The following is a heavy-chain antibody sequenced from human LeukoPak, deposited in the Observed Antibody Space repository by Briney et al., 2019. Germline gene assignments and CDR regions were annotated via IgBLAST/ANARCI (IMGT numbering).Heavy chain of an antibody. D-gene: IGHD3-10*01. J-gene: IGHJ6*02. CDR2: IYSGGST. CDR1: GFTFSSYA. Sequence: PGGSLRLSCAASGFTFSSYAMSWVRQAPGKGLEWVSVIYSGGSTYYADSVKGRFTISRDNSKNTLYLQMNSLRAEDTAVYYCARDRYYYGSGTTYYYGMDVWGQGTTVTVSS. V-gene: IGHV3-53*01. CDR3: ARDRYYYGSGTTYYYGMDV.